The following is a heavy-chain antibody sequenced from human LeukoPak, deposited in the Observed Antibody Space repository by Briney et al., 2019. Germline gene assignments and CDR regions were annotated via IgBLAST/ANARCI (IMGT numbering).Heavy chain of an antibody. CDR2: ISSISTYI. Sequence: VGAPRLSSAPSRFTSSSDSMNSVCHAPGRGLGSGSSISSISTYIYYSDSVNGRFTLHRDNAKNSLYLQINSLTAGDTPVYYCARDPGAVTTPSIWFVPWGQGTLVTVSS. D-gene: IGHD4-17*01. CDR1: RFTSSSDS. V-gene: IGHV3-21*03. J-gene: IGHJ5*02. CDR3: ARDPGAVTTPSIWFVP.